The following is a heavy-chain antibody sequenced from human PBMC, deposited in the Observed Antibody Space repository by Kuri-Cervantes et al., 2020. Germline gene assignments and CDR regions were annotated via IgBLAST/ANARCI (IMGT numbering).Heavy chain of an antibody. CDR3: ARAYCSSTSCSNFDY. J-gene: IGHJ4*02. V-gene: IGHV1-69*13. CDR2: IIPIFGTA. D-gene: IGHD2-2*01. Sequence: SVKVSCKASGYTFTTYGISWVRQAPGQGLEWMGGIIPIFGTANYAQKFQGRVTITADESTSTAYMELSSLRSEDTAVYYCARAYCSSTSCSNFDYWGQGTLITVSS. CDR1: GYTFTTYG.